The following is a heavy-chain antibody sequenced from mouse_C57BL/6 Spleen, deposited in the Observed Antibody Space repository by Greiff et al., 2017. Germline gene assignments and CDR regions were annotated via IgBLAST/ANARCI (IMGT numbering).Heavy chain of an antibody. J-gene: IGHJ4*01. D-gene: IGHD2-12*01. CDR1: GFTFSDYG. CDR2: ISSGSSTI. V-gene: IGHV5-17*01. Sequence: EVQGVESGGGLVKPGGSLKLSCAASGFTFSDYGIHWVRQAPETGLAWVAYISSGSSTIYSADTVKGRFTISRDNAKNTLCLQMTSLRSEDTAMYYGARPDSYYPCYAMDYWGQGTSVTVSS. CDR3: ARPDSYYPCYAMDY.